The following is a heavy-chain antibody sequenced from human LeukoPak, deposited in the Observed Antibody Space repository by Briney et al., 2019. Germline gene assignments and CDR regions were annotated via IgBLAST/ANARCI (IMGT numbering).Heavy chain of an antibody. D-gene: IGHD5-12*01. Sequence: PGGSLRLSCAASGFTFSSYGMHWVRQAPGKGLEWVAVISYDGSNKYYADSVKGRFTISRGNSKNTLYLQMNSLRAEDTAVYYCAKGGYSGYDPSDYWGQGTLVTVSS. CDR2: ISYDGSNK. J-gene: IGHJ4*02. CDR1: GFTFSSYG. V-gene: IGHV3-30*18. CDR3: AKGGYSGYDPSDY.